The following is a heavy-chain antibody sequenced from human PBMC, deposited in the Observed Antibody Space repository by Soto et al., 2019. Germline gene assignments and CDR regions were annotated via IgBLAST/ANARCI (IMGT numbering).Heavy chain of an antibody. D-gene: IGHD5-18*01. J-gene: IGHJ4*02. V-gene: IGHV1-69*12. CDR1: GGTFSSYA. CDR2: IIPIFGTA. CDR3: ARGPRGYSYGSYYFDY. Sequence: QVQLVQSGAEVKKPGSSVKVSCKASGGTFSSYAISWVRQAPGQGLERMGGIIPIFGTANYAQKFQGRVTITADESTSTAYMELSSLRSEDTAVYYCARGPRGYSYGSYYFDYWGQGTLVTVSS.